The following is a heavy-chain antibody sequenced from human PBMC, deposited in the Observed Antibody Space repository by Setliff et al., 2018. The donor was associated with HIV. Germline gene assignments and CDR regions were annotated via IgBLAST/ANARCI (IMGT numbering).Heavy chain of an antibody. J-gene: IGHJ4*02. CDR3: ARSPRIGVAGEFEY. V-gene: IGHV4-4*09. D-gene: IGHD6-19*01. Sequence: SETLSLTCTVSGGSISSYYWSWIRQPPGKGLEWIGYIYTSESVNYNPSLNSRVTISVDTSKNQFSLKVNSVTAADTAVYYCARSPRIGVAGEFEYWGQGTLVTVSS. CDR2: IYTSESV. CDR1: GGSISSYY.